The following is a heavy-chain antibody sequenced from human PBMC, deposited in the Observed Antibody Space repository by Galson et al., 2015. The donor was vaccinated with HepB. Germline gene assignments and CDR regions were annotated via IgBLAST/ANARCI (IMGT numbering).Heavy chain of an antibody. CDR2: ISAYSGNT. CDR3: AREVESGKTGSDWYFDL. D-gene: IGHD1-26*01. CDR1: GYTFIDHG. V-gene: IGHV1-18*04. Sequence: SVKVSCKASGYTFIDHGISWVRQAPGQGLEWMGWISAYSGNTNYAQKLQGRVTLTTDTSTSTAFMELRSLRSDDTAIYYCAREVESGKTGSDWYFDLWGRGTLVSVST. J-gene: IGHJ2*01.